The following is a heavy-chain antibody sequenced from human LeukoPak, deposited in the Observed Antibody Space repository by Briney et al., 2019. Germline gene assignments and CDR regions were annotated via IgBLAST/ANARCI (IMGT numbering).Heavy chain of an antibody. D-gene: IGHD4-4*01. V-gene: IGHV3-30-3*01. J-gene: IGHJ4*02. CDR3: ARVRVTIDY. CDR2: ISYDGSNK. Sequence: RPGGSLRLSCAASGFTFSSYAMHWVRQAPGKGLEWVAVISYDGSNKYYADSVKGRFTISRDNSKNTLYLQMNSLRAEDTAVYYCARVRVTIDYWGQGTLVTVSS. CDR1: GFTFSSYA.